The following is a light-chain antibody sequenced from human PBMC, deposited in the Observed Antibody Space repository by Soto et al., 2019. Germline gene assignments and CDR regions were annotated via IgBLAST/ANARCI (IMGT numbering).Light chain of an antibody. CDR2: GAS. V-gene: IGKV3-20*01. J-gene: IGKJ2*01. CDR1: QSVSSTY. CDR3: QQYVSSPYT. Sequence: EIVLTQSPGTLSLSPGERATLSCRASQSVSSTYLAWYQQKPGQAPRLLIYGASRRATGIPDRFSGSGSGTDLTLSISRLEPEDFAVYYCQQYVSSPYTFGQGTKLEIK.